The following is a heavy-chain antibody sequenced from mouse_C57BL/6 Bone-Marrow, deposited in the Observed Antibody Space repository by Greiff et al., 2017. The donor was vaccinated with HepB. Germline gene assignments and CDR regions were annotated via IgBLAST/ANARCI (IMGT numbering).Heavy chain of an antibody. CDR1: GFSLTSYG. CDR2: IWGVGST. Sequence: VKLMESGPGLVAPSQSLSITCTVSGFSLTSYGVDWVRQSPGKGLEWLGVIWGVGSTNYNSALKSRLSISKDNSKSQVFLKMNSLQTDDTAMYYCASIYYDLTWFAYWGQGTLVTVSA. CDR3: ASIYYDLTWFAY. D-gene: IGHD2-4*01. J-gene: IGHJ3*01. V-gene: IGHV2-6*01.